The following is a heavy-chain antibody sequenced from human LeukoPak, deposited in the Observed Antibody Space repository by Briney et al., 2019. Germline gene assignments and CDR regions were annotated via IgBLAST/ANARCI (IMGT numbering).Heavy chain of an antibody. CDR1: GFTFSSYS. Sequence: GGSLRLSCAASGFTFSSYSMNWVRQAPGKGLEWVSSISSSSSYIYYADSVKGRFTISRDNAKNSLYLQMNSLRAEDTAVYYCARWYNWNVTDAFDIWGQGTMVTVSS. J-gene: IGHJ3*02. CDR2: ISSSSSYI. CDR3: ARWYNWNVTDAFDI. D-gene: IGHD1-20*01. V-gene: IGHV3-21*04.